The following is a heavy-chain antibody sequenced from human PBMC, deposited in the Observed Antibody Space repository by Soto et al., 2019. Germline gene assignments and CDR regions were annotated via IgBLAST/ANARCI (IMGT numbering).Heavy chain of an antibody. CDR1: GDSVSSNIVT. J-gene: IGHJ4*02. V-gene: IGHV6-1*01. CDR2: TYYRSQWFN. D-gene: IGHD6-13*01. Sequence: PSQTLSLTCAISGDSVSSNIVTWDWIRQSPSRGLEWLGRTYYRSQWFNDYAVSVKSRMTINADISKNQFSLQLNYVTPEDTAVYYCARLIGTSWFVGWGQGTPVTVSS. CDR3: ARLIGTSWFVG.